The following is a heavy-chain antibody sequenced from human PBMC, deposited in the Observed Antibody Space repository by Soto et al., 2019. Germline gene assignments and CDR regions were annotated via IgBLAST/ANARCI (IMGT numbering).Heavy chain of an antibody. J-gene: IGHJ3*02. CDR2: ISYDGSNK. Sequence: VQLVESGGGVVQPGRSLRLSCAASGFTFSSYAMHWVRQAPGKGLEWVAVISYDGSNKYYADSVKGRFTISRDNSKNTRYLQMNSLRAYDTAVYYCARDTGYSYGFPHYAFDIWSQGTMVTVSS. CDR1: GFTFSSYA. CDR3: ARDTGYSYGFPHYAFDI. V-gene: IGHV3-30-3*01. D-gene: IGHD5-18*01.